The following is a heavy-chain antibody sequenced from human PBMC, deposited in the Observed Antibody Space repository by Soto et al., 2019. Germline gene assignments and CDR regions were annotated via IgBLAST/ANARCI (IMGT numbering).Heavy chain of an antibody. V-gene: IGHV1-2*04. CDR1: GYTFTGYY. J-gene: IGHJ4*02. D-gene: IGHD2-2*01. CDR3: ARVGYRSSTSCFFDY. Sequence: ASVKVSCKASGYTFTGYYMHWVRQAPGQGLEWMGWINPNSGGTNYAQKFQGWVTMTRDTSISTAYMELSRLRSDDTAVYYCARVGYRSSTSCFFDYWGQGTLVTVSS. CDR2: INPNSGGT.